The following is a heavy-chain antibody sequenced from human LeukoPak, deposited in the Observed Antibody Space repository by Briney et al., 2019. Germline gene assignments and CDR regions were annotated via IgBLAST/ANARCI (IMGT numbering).Heavy chain of an antibody. CDR2: MSYDGSNK. CDR3: ARGYYYDSSGLY. V-gene: IGHV3-30-3*01. D-gene: IGHD3-22*01. J-gene: IGHJ4*02. CDR1: GFTFSSYA. Sequence: GGSLRLSCAASGFTFSSYAVHWVRQAPGKGLEWVAVMSYDGSNKYYADSVKGRFTISRDNSKNTLYLQMNSLRAEDTAVYYCARGYYYDSSGLYWGQGTLVTVSS.